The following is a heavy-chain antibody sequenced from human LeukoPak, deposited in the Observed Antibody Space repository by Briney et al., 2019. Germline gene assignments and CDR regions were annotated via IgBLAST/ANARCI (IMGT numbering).Heavy chain of an antibody. CDR1: GFTFSSYG. CDR3: AKEVADVVAGTLDGMDV. D-gene: IGHD2-15*01. Sequence: GRSLRLSCAASGFTFSSYGMHWVRQAPGKGLEWVAVISYDGSNKYYADSVKGRFTISRDNSKNTLYLQMNSLRAEDTAVYYCAKEVADVVAGTLDGMDVWGQGTTVTVSS. CDR2: ISYDGSNK. J-gene: IGHJ6*02. V-gene: IGHV3-30*18.